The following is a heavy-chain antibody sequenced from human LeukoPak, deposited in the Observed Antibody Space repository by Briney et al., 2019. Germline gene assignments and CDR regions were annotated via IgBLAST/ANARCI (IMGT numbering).Heavy chain of an antibody. CDR3: ARTNYGDYRDWFDP. Sequence: ESGPTLVNPTQTLTLTCTFSGFSLSTSGMRVSWTRQPPGKALEWLARIDWDDDKFYSTSLKTRLTISKDTSKNQVVLTMTNMDPVDTATYYCARTNYGDYRDWFDPWGQGTLVTVSS. J-gene: IGHJ5*02. CDR1: GFSLSTSGMR. CDR2: IDWDDDK. D-gene: IGHD4-17*01. V-gene: IGHV2-70*04.